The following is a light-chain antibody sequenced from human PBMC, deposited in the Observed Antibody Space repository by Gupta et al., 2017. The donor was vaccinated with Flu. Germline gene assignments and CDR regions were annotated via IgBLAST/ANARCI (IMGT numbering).Light chain of an antibody. J-gene: IGLJ3*02. Sequence: SREKLADKYVSWYQQKPGQSPVLVIYRDTKRPAGIPERFSGSNSGDTATLTITGTQAMDEADYYCQVWDSNIWVFGGGTKLTVL. CDR1: KLADKY. CDR2: RDT. V-gene: IGLV3-1*01. CDR3: QVWDSNIWV.